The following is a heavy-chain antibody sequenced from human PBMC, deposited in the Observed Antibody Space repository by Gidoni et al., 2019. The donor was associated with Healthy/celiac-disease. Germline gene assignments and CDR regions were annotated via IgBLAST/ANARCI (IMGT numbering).Heavy chain of an antibody. J-gene: IGHJ6*02. CDR1: GGSFSGYY. D-gene: IGHD2-2*01. CDR2: INHSGST. V-gene: IGHV4-34*01. Sequence: QVQLQQWGAGLLKPSETLSLTCAVYGGSFSGYYCRWIRQPPGKGLEWIGEINHSGSTNYNPSLKSRVTISVDTSKNQFSLKLSSVTAADTAVYYCARGKRGSTSFTYYYYYGMDVWGQGTTVTVSS. CDR3: ARGKRGSTSFTYYYYYGMDV.